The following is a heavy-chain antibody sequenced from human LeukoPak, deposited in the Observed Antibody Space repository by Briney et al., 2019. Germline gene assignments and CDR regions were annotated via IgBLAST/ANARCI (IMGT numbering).Heavy chain of an antibody. CDR3: AKDQYGSGSYYSYFDY. D-gene: IGHD3-10*01. CDR1: GFTFDDYA. J-gene: IGHJ4*02. V-gene: IGHV3-9*01. Sequence: GGSLRLSCAASGFTFDDYAMHWVRQAPGKGLEWVSGISWNSGSIGYADSVKGRFTISRDNAKNSLYLQMNSLRAEGTALYYCAKDQYGSGSYYSYFDYWGQGTLVTVSS. CDR2: ISWNSGSI.